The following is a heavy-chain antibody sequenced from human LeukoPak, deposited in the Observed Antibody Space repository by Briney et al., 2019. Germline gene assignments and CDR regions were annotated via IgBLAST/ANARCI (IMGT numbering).Heavy chain of an antibody. D-gene: IGHD6-13*01. J-gene: IGHJ4*02. CDR1: GFTFSSYA. V-gene: IGHV3-7*01. CDR2: IKQDGSEK. CDR3: ARDSAGNDY. Sequence: LPGGSLRLSCAASGFTFSSYAMSWVRQAPGKGLEWVANIKQDGSEKYYVDSVKGRFTISRDNAKNSLYLQMNSLRAEDTAMYYCARDSAGNDYWGQGTLVTVSS.